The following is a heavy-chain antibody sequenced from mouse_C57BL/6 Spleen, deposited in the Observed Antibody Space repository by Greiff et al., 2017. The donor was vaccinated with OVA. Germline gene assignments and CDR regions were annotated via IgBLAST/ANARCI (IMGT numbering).Heavy chain of an antibody. V-gene: IGHV1-82*01. CDR1: GYAFSSSW. D-gene: IGHD1-1*01. CDR3: SRSLYFHGSLDY. Sequence: VQLQESGPELVKPGASVKISCKASGYAFSSSWMNWVKQRPGKGLEWIGRIYPGDGDTNYNGKFKGKATLTADKSSSTAYMQLSSLTSEDSAVSLWSRSLYFHGSLDYLGQGTTPPGFS. CDR2: IYPGDGDT. J-gene: IGHJ2*01.